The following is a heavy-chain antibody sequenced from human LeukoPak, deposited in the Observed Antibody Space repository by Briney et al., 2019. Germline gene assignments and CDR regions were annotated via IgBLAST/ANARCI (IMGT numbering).Heavy chain of an antibody. D-gene: IGHD1-7*01. CDR2: IIPIFGIA. V-gene: IGHV1-69*04. Sequence: PVKVSCKASGGTFSSYAISWVRQAPGQGLEWMGRIIPIFGIANYAQKFQGRVTITADKSTSTAYMELSSLRSEDTAVYYCAGGAGTRRIVSWVYGMDVWGQGTTVTVSS. J-gene: IGHJ6*02. CDR1: GGTFSSYA. CDR3: AGGAGTRRIVSWVYGMDV.